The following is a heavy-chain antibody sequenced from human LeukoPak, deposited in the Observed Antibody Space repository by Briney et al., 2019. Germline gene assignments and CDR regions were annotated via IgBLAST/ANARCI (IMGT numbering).Heavy chain of an antibody. V-gene: IGHV4-39*01. CDR3: ARFPTYDYYFDY. CDR2: IYYSGST. J-gene: IGHJ4*02. Sequence: SETLSLTCTVSGGSISSSSYYWGWIRQPPGKGLEWIGSIYYSGSTYYNPSLKSRATISVDTSKNQFSLKLSSVTAADTAVYYCARFPTYDYYFDYWGQGTLVTVSS. CDR1: GGSISSSSYY. D-gene: IGHD1-1*01.